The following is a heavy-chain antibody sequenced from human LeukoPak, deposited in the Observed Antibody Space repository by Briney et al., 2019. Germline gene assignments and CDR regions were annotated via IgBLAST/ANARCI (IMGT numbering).Heavy chain of an antibody. J-gene: IGHJ4*02. CDR3: AREGRMSMGIEY. CDR2: INHGGST. V-gene: IGHV4-34*01. Sequence: SETLSLTCAVYGGSLSGYYWSWIRQSPGKGLEWIGEINHGGSTNYNPPLKSRATMSVDTSKNHFSLKPSSVTAADTAVYFCAREGRMSMGIEYWGQGTLVTVSS. CDR1: GGSLSGYY. D-gene: IGHD4/OR15-4a*01.